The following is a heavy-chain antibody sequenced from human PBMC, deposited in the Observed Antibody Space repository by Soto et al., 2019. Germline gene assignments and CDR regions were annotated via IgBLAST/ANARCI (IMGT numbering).Heavy chain of an antibody. V-gene: IGHV4-4*02. J-gene: IGHJ4*02. D-gene: IGHD3-3*01. Sequence: LRRTLSLTCAVSGGSISSSNCWSWVRPPPGKGLEWIGEIYHSGSTTYNPSLKSRVTISVDKSKNQFSLKLSSVTAADTAVYYCARERGDYDLWSGFGYFDYWGQGTLVTVSS. CDR3: ARERGDYDLWSGFGYFDY. CDR2: IYHSGST. CDR1: GGSISSSNC.